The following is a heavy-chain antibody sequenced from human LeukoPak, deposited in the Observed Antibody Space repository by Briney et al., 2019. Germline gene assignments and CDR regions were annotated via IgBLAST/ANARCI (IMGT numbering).Heavy chain of an antibody. CDR1: GGSISSSNW. CDR3: ARGELERRVYYFDY. V-gene: IGHV4-4*02. Sequence: SETLSLTCAVSGGSISSSNWWSWVRQPPGKGLEWIGEIYHSGSTNYNPSLKSRVTISVDTSKNQFSLKLSSVTAADTAVYYCARGELERRVYYFDYWGQGTLVTVSS. CDR2: IYHSGST. D-gene: IGHD1-1*01. J-gene: IGHJ4*02.